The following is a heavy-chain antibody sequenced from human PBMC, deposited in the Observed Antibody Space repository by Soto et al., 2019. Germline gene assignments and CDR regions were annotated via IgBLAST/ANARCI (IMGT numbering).Heavy chain of an antibody. Sequence: PGGSLRLSCAASGFTFSGYWMHWVRQAPGKGLVWVSHINSDGSDTTYADSVKGRFTISRDNAKDTVYLEMNNLRAEDTAVYYCARDQLYDILTGYYVGHYYYYGMDVWGQGTTVTVSS. CDR1: GFTFSGYW. D-gene: IGHD3-9*01. V-gene: IGHV3-74*01. CDR3: ARDQLYDILTGYYVGHYYYYGMDV. CDR2: INSDGSDT. J-gene: IGHJ6*02.